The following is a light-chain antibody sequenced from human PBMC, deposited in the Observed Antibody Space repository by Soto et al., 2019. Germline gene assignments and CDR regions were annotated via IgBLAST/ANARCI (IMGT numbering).Light chain of an antibody. J-gene: IGLJ1*01. CDR2: EVS. V-gene: IGLV2-8*01. CDR3: CLYATSTNYV. Sequence: QSALTQPPSASGSPGQSVTISCTGTSSDVGGYNYVSWYQQHPGKAPKLMIYEVSKRPSGVPDRFSGSKSGNTASLTVSGLQAEDEADYYCCLYATSTNYVYATSPKVTV. CDR1: SSDVGGYNY.